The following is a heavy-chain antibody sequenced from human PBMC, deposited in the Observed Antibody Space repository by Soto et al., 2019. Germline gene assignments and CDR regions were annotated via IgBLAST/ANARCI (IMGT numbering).Heavy chain of an antibody. CDR3: ARGRGILTGYDYYYYGMDV. D-gene: IGHD3-9*01. CDR2: INHSGST. Sequence: PSETLSLTCAVYGGSFSGYYWIWIRQPPGKGLEWIGEINHSGSTNYNPSLKSRVTISVDTSKNQFSLKLSSVTAADTAVYYCARGRGILTGYDYYYYGMDVWGQGTTVTVSS. J-gene: IGHJ6*02. CDR1: GGSFSGYY. V-gene: IGHV4-34*01.